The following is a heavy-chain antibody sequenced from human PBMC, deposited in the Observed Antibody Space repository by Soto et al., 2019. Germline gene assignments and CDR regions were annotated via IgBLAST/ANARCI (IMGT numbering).Heavy chain of an antibody. D-gene: IGHD6-19*01. V-gene: IGHV4-59*01. Sequence: PSETLSLTCTVSGGSISSYYWSWIRQPPGKGLEWIGYIYYSGSTNYNPSLKSRVTISVDTSKNQFSLKLTSVTAADTAVYYCARGAVAGTDTPLFDYWGQGTLVTVSS. CDR2: IYYSGST. CDR3: ARGAVAGTDTPLFDY. J-gene: IGHJ4*02. CDR1: GGSISSYY.